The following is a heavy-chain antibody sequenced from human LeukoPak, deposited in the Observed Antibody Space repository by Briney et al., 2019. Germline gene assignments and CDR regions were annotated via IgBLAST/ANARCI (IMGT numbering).Heavy chain of an antibody. CDR3: AKSPVDIVATPFDY. Sequence: GGSLRLSCAASGFTFSSYAMSWVRQAPGKGLEWVSAISGSGGSTYYADSVKGRFTISRDNSKNTLYLQMNGLRAEDTAVYYCAKSPVDIVATPFDYWAREPWSPSPQ. V-gene: IGHV3-23*01. CDR1: GFTFSSYA. D-gene: IGHD5-12*01. CDR2: ISGSGGST. J-gene: IGHJ4*02.